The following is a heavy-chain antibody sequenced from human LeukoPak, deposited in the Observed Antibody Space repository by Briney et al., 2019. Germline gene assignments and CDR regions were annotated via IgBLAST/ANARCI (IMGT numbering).Heavy chain of an antibody. CDR2: IGGGSRYT. D-gene: IGHD3-10*01. J-gene: IGHJ4*02. CDR3: AREYGSGSCFDF. V-gene: IGHV3-11*05. Sequence: PGGSLRLSCAASGFTFSDYYMSWIRQAPGKGLERVSYIGGGSRYTNYADSVKGRFTISRDNAKNSLYLQMNSLRAEDTAVYYCAREYGSGSCFDFWGQGTLVTVSS. CDR1: GFTFSDYY.